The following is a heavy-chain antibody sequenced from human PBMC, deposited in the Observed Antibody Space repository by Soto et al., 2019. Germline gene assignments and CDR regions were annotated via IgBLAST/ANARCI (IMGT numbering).Heavy chain of an antibody. J-gene: IGHJ4*02. V-gene: IGHV3-7*04. CDR1: RFNFGSYW. CDR2: IKYDASEK. Sequence: GGSLRLSCAASRFNFGSYWMSWARQAPGKGLEWVATIKYDASEKKYVDSVRGRFTMSRDNAKNSLYLQMDSLRAEDTAVYYCARGVAGSGFDLWGQGTLVTVSS. CDR3: ARGVAGSGFDL. D-gene: IGHD6-19*01.